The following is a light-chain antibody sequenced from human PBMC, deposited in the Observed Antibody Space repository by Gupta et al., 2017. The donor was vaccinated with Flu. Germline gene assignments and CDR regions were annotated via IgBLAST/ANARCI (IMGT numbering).Light chain of an antibody. J-gene: IGKJ5*01. CDR3: QQRSNWPIT. Sequence: EIVLTQSPATLSLSPGERATPSSGASQSISSLLAWYQQKPGQAPRLLNYAATNRATGTPGRLSGSGSGTEFTHTISSLEPEDFAVYYCQQRSNWPITFGQGTLLEIK. CDR1: QSISSL. CDR2: AAT. V-gene: IGKV3-11*01.